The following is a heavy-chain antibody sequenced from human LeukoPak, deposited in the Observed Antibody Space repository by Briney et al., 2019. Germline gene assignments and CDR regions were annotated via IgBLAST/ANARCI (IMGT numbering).Heavy chain of an antibody. Sequence: SETLSLTCAVYGGSFSGYYWSWIRQPPGKGLEWIGEINHSGSTNYNPSLKSRVTISVDTSKNQFSLKLSSVTAADTAVYYCASPDVSGWYGYNLCWGQGTLVTVSS. D-gene: IGHD6-19*01. CDR1: GGSFSGYY. J-gene: IGHJ4*02. V-gene: IGHV4-34*01. CDR3: ASPDVSGWYGYNLC. CDR2: INHSGST.